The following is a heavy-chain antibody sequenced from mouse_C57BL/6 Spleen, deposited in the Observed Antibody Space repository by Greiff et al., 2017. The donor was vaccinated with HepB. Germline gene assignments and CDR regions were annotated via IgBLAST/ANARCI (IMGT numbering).Heavy chain of an antibody. D-gene: IGHD2-2*01. V-gene: IGHV1-64*01. J-gene: IGHJ4*01. CDR2: IHPNSGST. CDR1: GYTFTSYW. Sequence: VQLQQPGAELVKPGASVKLSCKASGYTFTSYWMHWVKQRPGQGLEWIGMIHPNSGSTNYNEKFKSKATLTVDKSSSTAYMQLSSLTSEDSAVYYCAIWLLKSGYAMDYWGQGTSVTVSS. CDR3: AIWLLKSGYAMDY.